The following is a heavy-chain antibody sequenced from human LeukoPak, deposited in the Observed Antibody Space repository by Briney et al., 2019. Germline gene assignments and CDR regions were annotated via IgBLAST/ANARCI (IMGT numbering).Heavy chain of an antibody. Sequence: GRSLRLSCAASGFTFSSYAMHWVRQAPGKGLEWVALISYDGSNKYHADSVKGRFTISRDNSKNTLYLQMNSLRAEDTAVYYCARVLHKRNYDSSTYYGYWGQGTLVTVSS. V-gene: IGHV3-30*04. CDR1: GFTFSSYA. J-gene: IGHJ4*02. CDR2: ISYDGSNK. CDR3: ARVLHKRNYDSSTYYGY. D-gene: IGHD3-22*01.